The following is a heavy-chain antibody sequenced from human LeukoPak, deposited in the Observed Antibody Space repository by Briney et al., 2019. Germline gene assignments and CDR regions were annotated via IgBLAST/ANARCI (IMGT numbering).Heavy chain of an antibody. D-gene: IGHD2-2*01. J-gene: IGHJ6*02. CDR1: GFTFSSYG. CDR3: AKSARYCSSTSCHILDYYGMDV. CDR2: ISYDGSNK. Sequence: GGSLRLSCAASGFTFSSYGMHWVRQAPGKGLEWVAVISYDGSNKYYADSVKGRFTISRDNSKNTLYLQMNSLRAEDTAVYYCAKSARYCSSTSCHILDYYGMDVWGQGTTVTVS. V-gene: IGHV3-30*18.